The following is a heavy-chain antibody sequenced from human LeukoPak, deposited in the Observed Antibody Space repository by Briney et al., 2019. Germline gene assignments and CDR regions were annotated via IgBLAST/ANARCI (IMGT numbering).Heavy chain of an antibody. J-gene: IGHJ4*02. D-gene: IGHD3-10*01. CDR3: ARAEGSGSYFGY. Sequence: GGSLRLSCAASGFTVSSNYMSRVRQAPGKGLEWVSVMYSGGSTYYADSVKGRFTISRDNSKNTLYLQMNSLRAEDTAVYYCARAEGSGSYFGYWGQGTLVTVSS. CDR1: GFTVSSNY. V-gene: IGHV3-53*01. CDR2: MYSGGST.